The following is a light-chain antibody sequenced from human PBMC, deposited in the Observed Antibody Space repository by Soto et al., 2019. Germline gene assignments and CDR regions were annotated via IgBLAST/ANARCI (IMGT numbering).Light chain of an antibody. J-gene: IGKJ1*01. V-gene: IGKV3-15*01. CDR3: HQYNNWPWT. CDR1: QRVSSH. CDR2: AAS. Sequence: ETVMTQSPVTLSVSPGDTATLSCRASQRVSSHLAWYQQKPGQAPRLLIYAASTRATGIPVRFSGSGSETEFTLTIRSLQSEDFALYYCHQYNNWPWTLGQGTKVDLK.